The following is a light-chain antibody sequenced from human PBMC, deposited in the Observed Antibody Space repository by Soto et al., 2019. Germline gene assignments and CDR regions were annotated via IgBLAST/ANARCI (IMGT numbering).Light chain of an antibody. V-gene: IGLV2-8*01. CDR1: SSDVGGYNY. J-gene: IGLJ1*01. CDR3: SSYAGSKNYV. Sequence: QSALTQPPSASGSPGQSVTISCTGTSSDVGGYNYVSWYQQHPGKAPKLMIYEVSKRPSGVPDRFSGSKSGNTASLTVSGLPAEDEADYYCSSYAGSKNYVFGTGNKVTVL. CDR2: EVS.